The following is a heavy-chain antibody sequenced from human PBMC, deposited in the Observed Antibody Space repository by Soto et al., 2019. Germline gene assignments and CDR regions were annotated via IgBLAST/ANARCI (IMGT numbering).Heavy chain of an antibody. Sequence: QVQLQESGPGLVKPSETLSLTCTVSGGSISSYYWSWIRQPPGKGLEWIGYIFYSGSTNYNPSLTXXVTISVDTSKNQFSLKLSSVPAADTAVYYCARLYGLDAFDFWGQGTMVTVSS. D-gene: IGHD3-16*02. V-gene: IGHV4-59*08. CDR2: IFYSGST. CDR3: ARLYGLDAFDF. CDR1: GGSISSYY. J-gene: IGHJ3*01.